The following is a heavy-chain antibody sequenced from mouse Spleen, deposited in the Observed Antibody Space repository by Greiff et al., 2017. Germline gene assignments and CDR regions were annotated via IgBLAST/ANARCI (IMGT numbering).Heavy chain of an antibody. CDR2: ISYDGSN. D-gene: IGHD2-4*01. V-gene: IGHV3-6*02. CDR3: ARETYDYDWYFDV. CDR1: GYSITSGYY. J-gene: IGHJ1*01. Sequence: ESGPGLVKPSQSLSLTCSVTGYSITSGYYWNWIRQFPGNKLEWMGYISYDGSNNYNPSLKNRISITRDTSKNQFFLKLNSVTTEDTATYYCARETYDYDWYFDVWGAGTTVTVSS.